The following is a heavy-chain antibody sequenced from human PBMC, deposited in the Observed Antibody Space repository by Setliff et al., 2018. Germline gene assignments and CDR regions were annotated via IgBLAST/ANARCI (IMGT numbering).Heavy chain of an antibody. CDR2: IYYSGST. J-gene: IGHJ4*02. D-gene: IGHD2-2*01. Sequence: SETLSLTCAVYGGSFSGYYWSWIRQPPGKGLEWIGYIYYSGSTNYNPSLKSRVTISVDTSKNQFSLKLSSVTAADTAVYYCARAYCSSTICYERLDYWGQGTLVTVSS. CDR1: GGSFSGYY. V-gene: IGHV4-59*01. CDR3: ARAYCSSTICYERLDY.